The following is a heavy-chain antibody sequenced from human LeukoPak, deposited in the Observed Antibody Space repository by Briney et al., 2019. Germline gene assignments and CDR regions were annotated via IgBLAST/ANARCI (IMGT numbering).Heavy chain of an antibody. CDR1: GGTFSSYA. CDR2: IIPIFGTA. Sequence: SVKVSCKASGGTFSSYAISWVRQAPGQGLEWMGGIIPIFGTANYAQKFQGRVTITADESTSTAYMELSSLRSEDTAVYYCARLGYSYGSRVAAFDIWGQGTMVTVSS. D-gene: IGHD5-18*01. V-gene: IGHV1-69*13. CDR3: ARLGYSYGSRVAAFDI. J-gene: IGHJ3*02.